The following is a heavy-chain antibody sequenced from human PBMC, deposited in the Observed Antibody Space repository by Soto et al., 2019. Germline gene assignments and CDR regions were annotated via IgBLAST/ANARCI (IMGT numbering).Heavy chain of an antibody. D-gene: IGHD6-19*01. CDR3: VRPAMAGDYYYCGMDV. CDR2: ISVYNGNT. V-gene: IGHV1-18*01. CDR1: GYTFSSYG. J-gene: IGHJ6*02. Sequence: GASVKVSCKTSGYTFSSYGISWVRQAPGQGLEWMGWISVYNGNTNYAQKFQGRVTLTTDTSTSTAYMELTSLRFDDTAVYYCVRPAMAGDYYYCGMDVWGQGTTVTVSS.